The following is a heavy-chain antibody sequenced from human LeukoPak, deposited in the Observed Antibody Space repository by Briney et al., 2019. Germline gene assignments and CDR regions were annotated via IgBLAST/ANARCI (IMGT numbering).Heavy chain of an antibody. D-gene: IGHD3-3*01. CDR2: ISGSGGST. J-gene: IGHJ6*02. Sequence: GGSLRLSCAASGFTFSSYAMGWVRQAPGKGLEWVSAISGSGGSTYYADSVKGRFTISRDNSKNTLYLQMNSLRAEDTAVYYCAFPYDFWSGYLDYYGMDVWGQGTTVTVSS. CDR1: GFTFSSYA. CDR3: AFPYDFWSGYLDYYGMDV. V-gene: IGHV3-23*01.